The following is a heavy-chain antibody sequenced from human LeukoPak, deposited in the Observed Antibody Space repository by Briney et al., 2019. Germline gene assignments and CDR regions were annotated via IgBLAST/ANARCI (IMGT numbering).Heavy chain of an antibody. J-gene: IGHJ6*03. CDR2: INPNSGGT. V-gene: IGHV1-2*02. Sequence: ASVKVSCKASGYTFTGYYMHWVRQAPGQGLEWMGWINPNSGGTNYAQKFQGGVTMTRDTSISTAYMELSRLRSDDTAVYYCARGYERPDYYYYMDVWGKGTTVTISS. D-gene: IGHD1-1*01. CDR1: GYTFTGYY. CDR3: ARGYERPDYYYYMDV.